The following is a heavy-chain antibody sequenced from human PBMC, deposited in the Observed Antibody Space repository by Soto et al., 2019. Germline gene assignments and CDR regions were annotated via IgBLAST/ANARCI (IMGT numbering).Heavy chain of an antibody. D-gene: IGHD3-10*01. CDR1: GFTFSSYS. Sequence: GESLKISCAASGFTFSSYSMNWVRQAPGKGLEWVSSISSSSSYIYYADSVKGRFTISRDNAKNSLYLQMNSLRAEDTAVYYCARDKVVGGWFGELFPYFDYWGQGTLVTVSS. J-gene: IGHJ4*02. CDR3: ARDKVVGGWFGELFPYFDY. CDR2: ISSSSSYI. V-gene: IGHV3-21*01.